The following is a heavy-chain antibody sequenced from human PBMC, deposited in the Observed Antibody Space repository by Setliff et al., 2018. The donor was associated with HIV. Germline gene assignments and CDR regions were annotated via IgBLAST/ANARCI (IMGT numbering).Heavy chain of an antibody. V-gene: IGHV3-23*01. CDR1: GFNVNNKY. J-gene: IGHJ4*02. CDR2: ISANGGST. Sequence: PGGSLRLSCASSGFNVNNKYMSWVRQAPGKGLEWVSVISANGGSTYSADSVKGRFTISRDNTKNTVYLQMNSLRAEDTAVYFCAKDVMQGGWGSLSYFDSWGQGTLVTVSS. D-gene: IGHD3-16*01. CDR3: AKDVMQGGWGSLSYFDS.